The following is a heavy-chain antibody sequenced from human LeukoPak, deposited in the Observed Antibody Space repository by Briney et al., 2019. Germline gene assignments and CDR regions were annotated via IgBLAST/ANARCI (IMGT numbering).Heavy chain of an antibody. CDR2: IYYSGST. V-gene: IGHV4-31*03. J-gene: IGHJ6*02. CDR3: ARYLTTTPDYYYYGMDV. D-gene: IGHD4-11*01. CDR1: GGSISSGGYY. Sequence: SETLSLTCTVSGGSISSGGYYWSWIRQHPGKGLEWIGYIYYSGSTYYNPSLKSRVTISVDTSKNQFSLKLSSVTAADTAVYYCARYLTTTPDYYYYGMDVWGQRTTVTVSS.